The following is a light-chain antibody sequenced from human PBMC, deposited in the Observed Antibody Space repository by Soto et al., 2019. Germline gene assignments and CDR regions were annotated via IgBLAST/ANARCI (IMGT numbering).Light chain of an antibody. CDR3: QQYHLYWT. J-gene: IGKJ1*01. CDR2: GAS. CDR1: QRIVTW. V-gene: IGKV1-5*01. Sequence: DIPLTQSPSTLSASVGDRVTITCRASQRIVTWLAWYQHQPGSAPKLLIYGASTLQSGVPSRFSGSGSGAEFTLTIDNLQPEDFATYYCQQYHLYWTFGPGTKVEI.